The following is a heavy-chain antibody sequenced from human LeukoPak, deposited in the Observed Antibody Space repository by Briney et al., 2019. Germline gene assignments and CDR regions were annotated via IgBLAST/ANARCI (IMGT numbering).Heavy chain of an antibody. CDR1: GGSISSDY. V-gene: IGHV4-59*08. Sequence: SETLSLTCTVSGGSISSDYWSWIRQPPGKGLEWIGYIYYSGSTNYNPSLKSRVTISVDTSKNQFSLKLSSVTAADTAVYYCASSIVAPPLFDYRGQGTLVTVSS. J-gene: IGHJ4*02. CDR2: IYYSGST. D-gene: IGHD6-6*01. CDR3: ASSIVAPPLFDY.